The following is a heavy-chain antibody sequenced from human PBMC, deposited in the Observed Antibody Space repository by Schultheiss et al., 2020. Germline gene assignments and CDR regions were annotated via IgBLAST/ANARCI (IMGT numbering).Heavy chain of an antibody. CDR1: GDSISSNNHF. CDR2: IYYSGTT. CDR3: ARESAGYGDFDY. J-gene: IGHJ4*02. D-gene: IGHD4-17*01. Sequence: SQTLSLTCSVSGDSISSNNHFWSWIRQHPGKGLEWIGYIYYSGTTYYNPSLKSRATISVDTSKNQFSLKLNSVTAADTAVYYCARESAGYGDFDYWGQGTLVTISS. V-gene: IGHV4-31*03.